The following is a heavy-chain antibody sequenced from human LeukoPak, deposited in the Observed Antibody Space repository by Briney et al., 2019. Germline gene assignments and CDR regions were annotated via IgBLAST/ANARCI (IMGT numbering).Heavy chain of an antibody. V-gene: IGHV4-39*07. CDR1: GGSISSSSYY. Sequence: KTSETLSLTCTVSGGSISSSSYYWGWIRQPPGKGLEWIGSIYYSGSTYYNPSLKSRVTISVDTSKNQFSLKLSSVTAADTAVYYRARDHPQSSSWFNWFDPWGQGTLVTVSS. D-gene: IGHD6-13*01. CDR2: IYYSGST. CDR3: ARDHPQSSSWFNWFDP. J-gene: IGHJ5*02.